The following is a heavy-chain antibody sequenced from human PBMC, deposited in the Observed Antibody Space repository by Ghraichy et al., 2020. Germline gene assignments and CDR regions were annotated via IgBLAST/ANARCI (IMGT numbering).Heavy chain of an antibody. V-gene: IGHV3-23*01. CDR1: GFTFSSYA. CDR3: AKGSAGEVLRFLEWFPFDP. D-gene: IGHD3-3*01. CDR2: ISGSGGST. J-gene: IGHJ5*02. Sequence: GILNISCAGSGFTFSSYAMSWVRQAPGKGLEWVSAISGSGGSTYYTDSVKGRVTISRDNLKNTLYLQMSSLRAEDTAVYYCAKGSAGEVLRFLEWFPFDPWGQGTLVTVSS.